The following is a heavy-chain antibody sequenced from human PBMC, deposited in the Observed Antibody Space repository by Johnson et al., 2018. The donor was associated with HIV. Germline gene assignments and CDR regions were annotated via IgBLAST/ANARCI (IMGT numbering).Heavy chain of an antibody. V-gene: IGHV3-30*03. Sequence: QMLLVESGGGVVQPGRSLRLSCAGSGFNVSDNYMSWVRQAPGNGLEWVAVISYDASNKYYADSVKGRFTISRDNSKNTLYLQINSLRTEDTAVYYCARVRGGTGHGAFDIWGQGTMVTVSS. J-gene: IGHJ3*02. CDR3: ARVRGGTGHGAFDI. CDR2: ISYDASNK. CDR1: GFNVSDNY.